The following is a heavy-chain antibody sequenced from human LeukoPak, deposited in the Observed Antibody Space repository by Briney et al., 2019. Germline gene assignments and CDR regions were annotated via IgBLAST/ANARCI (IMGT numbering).Heavy chain of an antibody. V-gene: IGHV4-59*07. J-gene: IGHJ4*02. CDR2: IYYSGST. CDR1: GGSISRNY. D-gene: IGHD2-2*01. CDR3: ARYYCRSTSCLHFDY. Sequence: SDTLSLTCTVSGGSISRNYWSWIRQPPGKGLEWIGYIYYSGSTNYNPSLKSRVTISVDTSKNQFSLKLSSVTAADTPVYYCARYYCRSTSCLHFDYWGQGTLVTVSS.